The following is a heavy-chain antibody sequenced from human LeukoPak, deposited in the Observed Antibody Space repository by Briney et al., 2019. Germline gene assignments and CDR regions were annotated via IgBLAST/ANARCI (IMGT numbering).Heavy chain of an antibody. D-gene: IGHD3-16*01. V-gene: IGHV4-39*07. CDR3: ARDPPEGTYASDN. CDR2: IHYSGTT. Sequence: PSETLALTCTVSDGSISSRSDSWGWIRQPPGTGVEWIGSIHYSGTTYYNPSLKTRVTISVDASKNQFSLRLSSVTAADTAVYYCARDPPEGTYASDNWGQGTLVTVSS. J-gene: IGHJ4*02. CDR1: DGSISSRSDS.